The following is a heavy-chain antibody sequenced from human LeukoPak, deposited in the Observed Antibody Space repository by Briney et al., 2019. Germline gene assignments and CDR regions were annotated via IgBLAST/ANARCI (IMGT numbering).Heavy chain of an antibody. J-gene: IGHJ4*02. D-gene: IGHD2-15*01. V-gene: IGHV3-23*01. CDR2: ISGSGGSA. CDR3: AKPRRAATLDY. Sequence: GGSLRLSCAASGFTFGSYTVTWVRQAPGKGLEWVSSISGSGGSAYYADSVKGRFTISRDNSKNTLYLRMNSLRVEDTAVYYCAKPRRAATLDYWGQGTLVTVSS. CDR1: GFTFGSYT.